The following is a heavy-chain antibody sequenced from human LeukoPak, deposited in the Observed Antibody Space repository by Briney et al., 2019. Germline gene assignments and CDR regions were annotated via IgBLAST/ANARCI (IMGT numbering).Heavy chain of an antibody. J-gene: IGHJ6*03. V-gene: IGHV1-8*03. CDR1: GYTFTSYD. CDR2: MNPNSGNT. CDR3: ATGPPYYYYMDV. Sequence: ASVKVSCKASGYTFTSYDINWVRQATGQWLEWMGWMNPNSGNTGYAQKFQGRVTITRNTSISTAYMELSSLRSEDTAVYYCATGPPYYYYMDVWGKGTTVTVSS.